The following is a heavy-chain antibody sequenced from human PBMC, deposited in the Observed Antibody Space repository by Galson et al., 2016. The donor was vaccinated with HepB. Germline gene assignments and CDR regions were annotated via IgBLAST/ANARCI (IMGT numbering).Heavy chain of an antibody. J-gene: IGHJ3*02. CDR2: ISSTGDST. CDR3: ARTYGSGSYRRDAFDI. V-gene: IGHV3-23*01. D-gene: IGHD3-10*01. Sequence: SLRLSCAVSGFTFSSFAMSWVRQAPGKGLHWVSTISSTGDSTYYADSVKGRFTISRDNSKNTLYLQMNSLRAEDTAVYYCARTYGSGSYRRDAFDIWGQGTMVTVSS. CDR1: GFTFSSFA.